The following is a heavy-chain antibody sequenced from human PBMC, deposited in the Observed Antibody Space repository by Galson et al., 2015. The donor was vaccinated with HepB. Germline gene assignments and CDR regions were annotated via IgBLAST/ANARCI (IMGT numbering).Heavy chain of an antibody. Sequence: SLRLSCAASGFTFSSYGMHWVRQAPGKGLEWVAVIWYDGSNKYYADSVKGRFTISRDNSKNTLYLQMNSLRAEVTAVYYCARDGVRRFGELSFFDYWGQGTLVTVSS. J-gene: IGHJ4*02. V-gene: IGHV3-33*01. CDR3: ARDGVRRFGELSFFDY. D-gene: IGHD3-10*01. CDR2: IWYDGSNK. CDR1: GFTFSSYG.